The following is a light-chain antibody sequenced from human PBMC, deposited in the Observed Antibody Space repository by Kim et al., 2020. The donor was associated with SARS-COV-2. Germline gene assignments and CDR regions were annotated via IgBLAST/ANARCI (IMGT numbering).Light chain of an antibody. V-gene: IGLV3-1*01. CDR3: QTWDKTTAV. CDR2: QDT. J-gene: IGLJ3*02. CDR1: KLEDKY. Sequence: SGYPVQTASVTCSGDKLEDKYSSWYQQKQGQSPVLVIYQDTKRPSGIPDRFSASSSGNTATLTISGTQPLDEADYYCQTWDKTTAVFGGGTKVTVL.